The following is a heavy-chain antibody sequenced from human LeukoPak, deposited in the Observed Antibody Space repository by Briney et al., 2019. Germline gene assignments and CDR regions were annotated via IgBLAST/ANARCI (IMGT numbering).Heavy chain of an antibody. D-gene: IGHD2-15*01. Sequence: RASVKVSCKASGYTFTNYAMHWVRQAPGQRLEWMGWINAGNGHTKFSQDFQGRVTITRDTSASTAYMELSSLRSEDMAVYYCARGVRYCSGGSCNVWFDPWGQGTLVTVSA. V-gene: IGHV1-3*03. CDR3: ARGVRYCSGGSCNVWFDP. CDR1: GYTFTNYA. J-gene: IGHJ5*02. CDR2: INAGNGHT.